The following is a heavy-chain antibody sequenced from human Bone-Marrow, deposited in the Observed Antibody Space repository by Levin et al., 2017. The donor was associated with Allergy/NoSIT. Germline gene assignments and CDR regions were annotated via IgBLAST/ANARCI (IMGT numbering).Heavy chain of an antibody. D-gene: IGHD4-17*01. CDR3: ARFPLNGDYSNFDY. Sequence: PGESLKISCETSEITFSIYAMSWVRQAPGKGLEWVSAISASGGSTHYADSVKGRFTISRDNSKSMLYLAMNSLRAEDTAVYYCARFPLNGDYSNFDYWGQGTLVTVSS. J-gene: IGHJ4*02. CDR2: ISASGGST. V-gene: IGHV3-23*01. CDR1: EITFSIYA.